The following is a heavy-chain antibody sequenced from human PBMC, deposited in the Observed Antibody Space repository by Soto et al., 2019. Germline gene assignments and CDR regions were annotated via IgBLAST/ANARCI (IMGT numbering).Heavy chain of an antibody. Sequence: APVKVSCKASGGNLSSYATSWVRQAPGQGLEWQGGTVPTFGTANYAKKFQGSVTITADESRSTAYMELSSLRSEDTAVYYCARGESIAAQAMNYLGQGTRVT. J-gene: IGHJ4*02. D-gene: IGHD6-6*01. V-gene: IGHV1-69*13. CDR1: GGNLSSYA. CDR3: ARGESIAAQAMNY. CDR2: TVPTFGTA.